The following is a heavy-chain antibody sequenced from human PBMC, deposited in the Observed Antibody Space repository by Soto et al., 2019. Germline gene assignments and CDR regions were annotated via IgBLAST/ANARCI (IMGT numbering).Heavy chain of an antibody. V-gene: IGHV1-18*01. J-gene: IGHJ6*02. CDR2: ISAYNGNT. D-gene: IGHD2-21*02. Sequence: ASVKVSCKASGYTFTSYGISWVRQAPGQGLEWTGWISAYNGNTNYAQKLQGRVTMTTDTSTSTAYMELRSLRSDDTAVYYCARPLREYCGGDCSYYYGMDVWGQGTTVTVSS. CDR3: ARPLREYCGGDCSYYYGMDV. CDR1: GYTFTSYG.